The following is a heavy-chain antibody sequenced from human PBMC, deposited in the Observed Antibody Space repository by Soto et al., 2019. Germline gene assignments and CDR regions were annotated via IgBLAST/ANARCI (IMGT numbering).Heavy chain of an antibody. CDR3: AKAPRPTWNWYHFDF. CDR2: FDPEDGET. D-gene: IGHD6-13*01. J-gene: IGHJ4*02. V-gene: IGHV1-24*01. CDR1: GYTLTELS. Sequence: ASVKVSCKVSGYTLTELSMHWVRQAPGKGLEWMGGFDPEDGETIYAQKFQGRVTMTEDTSTDTAYMELSSLRADDTAVYYCAKAPRPTWNWYHFDFWGQGTLVTVSS.